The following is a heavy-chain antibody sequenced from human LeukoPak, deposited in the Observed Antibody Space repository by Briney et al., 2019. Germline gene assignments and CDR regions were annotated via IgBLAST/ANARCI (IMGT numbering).Heavy chain of an antibody. CDR3: ARLMERAFDI. Sequence: SETLSLTCTVSGGSISSYYWSWIRQPPGKGLEWIGYIYYSGSTNHNPSLKSRVTISVDTSKNQFSLKLSSVTAADTAVYYCARLMERAFDIWGQGTMVTVSS. CDR1: GGSISSYY. CDR2: IYYSGST. V-gene: IGHV4-59*08. D-gene: IGHD1-26*01. J-gene: IGHJ3*02.